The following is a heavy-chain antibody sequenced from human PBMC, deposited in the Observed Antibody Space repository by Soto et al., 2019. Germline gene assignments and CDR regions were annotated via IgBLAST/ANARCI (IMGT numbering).Heavy chain of an antibody. Sequence: PSETLSLTCTVSGGSISSYYWSWIRQPPGKGLEWIGYIYYSGSTNYNPSLKSRVTISVDTSKNQFSLKLSSVTAADTAVYYCARLEGLRFAYWGQGTLVTVSS. CDR1: GGSISSYY. J-gene: IGHJ4*02. CDR2: IYYSGST. CDR3: ARLEGLRFAY. D-gene: IGHD5-12*01. V-gene: IGHV4-59*08.